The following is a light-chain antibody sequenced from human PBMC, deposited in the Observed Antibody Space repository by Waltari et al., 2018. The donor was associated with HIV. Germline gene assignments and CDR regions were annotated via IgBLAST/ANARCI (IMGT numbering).Light chain of an antibody. CDR3: AAWDVSLRGAYV. Sequence: QSVLTQPPSASGTPGQRVTISCSGARSDIGSNYVYWYQQLPGTAPKLLSYRNNQRPSVGPDRFSASKSGTSASLAISGLRSEDEADYYCAAWDVSLRGAYVFGTGTKVAVL. CDR2: RNN. V-gene: IGLV1-47*01. J-gene: IGLJ1*01. CDR1: RSDIGSNY.